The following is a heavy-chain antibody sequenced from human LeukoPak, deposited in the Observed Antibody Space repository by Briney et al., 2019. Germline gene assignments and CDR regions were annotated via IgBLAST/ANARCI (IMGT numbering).Heavy chain of an antibody. CDR1: GFTFSSYA. CDR2: IRYDGRNK. J-gene: IGHJ4*02. D-gene: IGHD1-26*01. V-gene: IGHV3-30*02. CDR3: AKDLGDSGPTPDSDY. Sequence: PGGSLRLSCVTSGFTFSSYAMHWVRQAPGKGLEWVAFIRYDGRNKYYADSVKGRFTISRDNSKNTLYLQMNSLRAEDTSMYYCAKDLGDSGPTPDSDYWGQGTLVTVSS.